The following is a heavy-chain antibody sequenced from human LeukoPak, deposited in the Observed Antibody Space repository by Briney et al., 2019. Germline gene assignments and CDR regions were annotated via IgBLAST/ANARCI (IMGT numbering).Heavy chain of an antibody. CDR1: GFTFSTYA. V-gene: IGHV3-30-3*01. CDR3: ARDGGTIHYFDY. CDR2: ISFDGGNK. Sequence: GGSLGLSCAASGFTFSTYAIHWVGQAPGKGLEWVAVISFDGGNKYYADSVKGRFTISRDNSKNTLYLQMNSLRGEDTAVYYCARDGGTIHYFDYWGQGTLVTVSS. D-gene: IGHD1-7*01. J-gene: IGHJ4*02.